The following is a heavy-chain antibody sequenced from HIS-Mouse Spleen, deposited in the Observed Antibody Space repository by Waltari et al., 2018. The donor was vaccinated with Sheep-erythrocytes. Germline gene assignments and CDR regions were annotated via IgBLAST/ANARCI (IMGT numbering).Heavy chain of an antibody. J-gene: IGHJ3*02. CDR3: ARGPVLRFLEWLPTDAFDI. Sequence: EVQLVQSGAAVKKPAASLKISCKGSGYRFTSYCIAWLRQMPGKGLEWMGIIYPGDTDTRYSPSFQGQVTISADKSISTAYLQWSSLKASDTAMYYCARGPVLRFLEWLPTDAFDIWGQGTMVTVSS. CDR1: GYRFTSYC. V-gene: IGHV5-51*03. D-gene: IGHD3-3*01. CDR2: IYPGDTDT.